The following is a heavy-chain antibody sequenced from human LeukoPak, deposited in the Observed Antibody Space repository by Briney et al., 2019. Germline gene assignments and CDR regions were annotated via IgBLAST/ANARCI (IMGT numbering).Heavy chain of an antibody. CDR3: VRNLAVAGTCFDS. J-gene: IGHJ4*02. CDR1: GFTFRYYW. D-gene: IGHD6-19*01. CDR2: IKQDGSDR. V-gene: IGHV3-7*03. Sequence: PGGPLRLSCAASGFTFRYYWMSLVRQVPGTGLEWVANIKQDGSDRNYVTSVRGRFTISRDNAESSLYLQMNSLRAEDTAVYYCVRNLAVAGTCFDSWGQGTLVTVSS.